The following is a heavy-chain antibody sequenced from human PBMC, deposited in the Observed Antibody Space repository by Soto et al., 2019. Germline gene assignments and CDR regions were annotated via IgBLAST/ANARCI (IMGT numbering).Heavy chain of an antibody. CDR1: GFTFSNYN. Sequence: PGGSLRLSCVASGFTFSNYNMNWVRQAPGKGLEWVSHISGTGVYIHYADAVKGRFAIFRDNAKSSVYLQMNSLRAEDTAVYYCAREGALKPFSSWGQGALVTVSS. CDR2: ISGTGVYI. V-gene: IGHV3-21*01. J-gene: IGHJ5*02. CDR3: AREGALKPFSS.